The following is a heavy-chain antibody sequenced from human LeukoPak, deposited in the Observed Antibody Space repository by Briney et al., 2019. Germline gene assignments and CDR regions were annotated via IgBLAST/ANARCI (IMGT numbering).Heavy chain of an antibody. V-gene: IGHV3-7*01. Sequence: PGGSLRLSCAASGFTFSNYWMSWVRQAPGKGLEWVANINQPANSQNTVDSVKGRFTISRDNAQNSLFLQMNSLRAEDSAVYYCARVGYQHYDLDVWGQGTTVIVSS. D-gene: IGHD6-25*01. CDR3: ARVGYQHYDLDV. J-gene: IGHJ6*02. CDR2: INQPANSQ. CDR1: GFTFSNYW.